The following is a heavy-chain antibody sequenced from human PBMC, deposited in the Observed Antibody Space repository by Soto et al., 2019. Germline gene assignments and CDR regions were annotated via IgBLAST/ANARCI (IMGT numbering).Heavy chain of an antibody. V-gene: IGHV1-18*01. CDR3: ARGGRAASFLDY. J-gene: IGHJ4*02. Sequence: QVHLVQSGAEVKKPGASVKVSCAASGYTFTSYGLNWVRQAPGQGLEWMGWISATNGNTDYAKKVQGRVTLPTDTSTSTAYMELRSLRSDDTAIYYCARGGRAASFLDYWGQGTLVTVSS. CDR1: GYTFTSYG. D-gene: IGHD6-13*01. CDR2: ISATNGNT.